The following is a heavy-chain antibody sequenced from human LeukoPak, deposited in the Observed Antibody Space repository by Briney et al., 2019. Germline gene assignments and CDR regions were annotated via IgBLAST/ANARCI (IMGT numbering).Heavy chain of an antibody. Sequence: PGESLRLSCAASGFTFSYYNMNWVRQAPGPGLESVSSISGSSTYIYYADSVRGRFTISRDNAKHSLFLHMNSLRAEDTAVYYCAREVGATDDYWGQGTLVTVSS. CDR1: GFTFSYYN. J-gene: IGHJ4*02. D-gene: IGHD1-26*01. CDR3: AREVGATDDY. CDR2: ISGSSTYI. V-gene: IGHV3-21*01.